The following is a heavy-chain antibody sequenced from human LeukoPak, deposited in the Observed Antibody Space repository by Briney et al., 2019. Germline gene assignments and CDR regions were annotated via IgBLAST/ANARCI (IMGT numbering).Heavy chain of an antibody. CDR3: AKEDYAGFGY. CDR1: GFTFINYW. Sequence: PGGSLRLSCAASGFTFINYWMHWVRQAPGKGLEWVAVISYDGSNKYYAESVKGRFTISRDNSKNTLYMQMNSLRAEDTAVYYCAKEDYAGFGYWGQGTLVTVSS. D-gene: IGHD4-17*01. J-gene: IGHJ4*02. CDR2: ISYDGSNK. V-gene: IGHV3-30*18.